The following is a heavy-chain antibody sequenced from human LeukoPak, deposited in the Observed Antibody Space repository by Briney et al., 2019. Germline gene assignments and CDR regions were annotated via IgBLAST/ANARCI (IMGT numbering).Heavy chain of an antibody. D-gene: IGHD2-15*01. V-gene: IGHV3-21*06. CDR2: ISTSSNYI. J-gene: IGHJ4*02. CDR1: GFTFSSYS. Sequence: GRSLRLSCAASGFTFSSYSMNWLRQAPGKGLEWVSSISTSSNYIYYADSAKGRFTISRDNAKNSLYLQMNSLRAEDTAVYYCARDYCSGGSCYSFHYWGQGTLVTVSS. CDR3: ARDYCSGGSCYSFHY.